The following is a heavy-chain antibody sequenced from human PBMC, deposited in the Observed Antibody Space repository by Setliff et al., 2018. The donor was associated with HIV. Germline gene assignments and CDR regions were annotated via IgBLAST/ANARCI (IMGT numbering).Heavy chain of an antibody. CDR2: ISGGGGKT. CDR3: AKDRITGYYNFWSGPNFDY. Sequence: PGGSLRLSCAISGFTVSDNYMTWVRQAPGKGLEWVSAISGGGGKTDYADSVKGRSTISRDNSKNTLYLQMNSLRADDTAVYYCAKDRITGYYNFWSGPNFDYWGQGTMVTVSS. D-gene: IGHD3-3*01. J-gene: IGHJ4*03. V-gene: IGHV3-23*01. CDR1: GFTVSDNY.